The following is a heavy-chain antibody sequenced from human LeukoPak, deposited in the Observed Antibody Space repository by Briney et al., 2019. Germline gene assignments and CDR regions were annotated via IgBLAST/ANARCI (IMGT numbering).Heavy chain of an antibody. J-gene: IGHJ3*02. Sequence: TGGSLRLSCEASGFTLSSYSMNWVRQAPGKGLEWVSYISYSSGTIYYADSVKGRFTISRDNAKNSLYLQMSSLRAEDTAVYYCARERGWATYYRLNAFDIWGQGTRVTVSS. V-gene: IGHV3-48*01. CDR1: GFTLSSYS. CDR3: ARERGWATYYRLNAFDI. D-gene: IGHD3-10*01. CDR2: ISYSSGTI.